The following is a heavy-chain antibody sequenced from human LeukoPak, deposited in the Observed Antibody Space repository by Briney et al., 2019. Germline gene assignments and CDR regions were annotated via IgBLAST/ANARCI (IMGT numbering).Heavy chain of an antibody. J-gene: IGHJ4*02. CDR2: INPNSGGT. CDR1: GYTFTGYY. CDR3: VRYESVGATYDY. Sequence: GASVKVSCKASGYTFTGYYIHWVRQAPGQGLEWMGRINPNSGGTNYAQKLQGRVTMTRDTSISTAYMELSSLRSDDTAVYYCVRYESVGATYDYWGQGTLVTVSS. V-gene: IGHV1-2*06. D-gene: IGHD5/OR15-5a*01.